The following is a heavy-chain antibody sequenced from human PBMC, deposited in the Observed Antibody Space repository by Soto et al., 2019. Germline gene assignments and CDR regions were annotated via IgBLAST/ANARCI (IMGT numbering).Heavy chain of an antibody. Sequence: GASVKVSCKASGYTFTSYAMHWVRQAPGQRLEWMGWINAGNGNTKYSQKFQGRVTITRDTSASTAYMELSSLRSEDTAVYYCARVAYHNRGDYYYYMDVWGKGTTVTVSS. V-gene: IGHV1-3*01. CDR3: ARVAYHNRGDYYYYMDV. D-gene: IGHD3-16*01. CDR2: INAGNGNT. J-gene: IGHJ6*03. CDR1: GYTFTSYA.